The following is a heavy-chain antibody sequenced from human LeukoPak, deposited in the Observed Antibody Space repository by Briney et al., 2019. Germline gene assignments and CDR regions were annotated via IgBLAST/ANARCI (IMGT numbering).Heavy chain of an antibody. CDR2: IIPIFGTA. Sequence: ASVKVSCKASGGTFSSYAISWVRQAPGQGLEWMGGIIPIFGTANYAQKFQGRVTITADESTSTAYMELSSLRSEDTAVYYCASTIAALTFDYWGQGTLVTVSS. CDR1: GGTFSSYA. J-gene: IGHJ4*02. D-gene: IGHD6-13*01. CDR3: ASTIAALTFDY. V-gene: IGHV1-69*13.